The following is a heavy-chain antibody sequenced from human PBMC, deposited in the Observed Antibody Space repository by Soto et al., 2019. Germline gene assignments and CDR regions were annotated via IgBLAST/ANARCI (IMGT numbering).Heavy chain of an antibody. J-gene: IGHJ4*02. CDR1: GYSFTSYW. D-gene: IGHD6-19*01. CDR3: ATGYSSGWYFY. V-gene: IGHV5-10-1*01. CDR2: IDPSGSYT. Sequence: GESLKISCKGSGYSFTSYWISWVRQMPGKGLEWMGRIDPSGSYTHYSPSFQGHVTISADKSISAAYLQWSSLKASDTAMYYCATGYSSGWYFYWGQGTLVTVSS.